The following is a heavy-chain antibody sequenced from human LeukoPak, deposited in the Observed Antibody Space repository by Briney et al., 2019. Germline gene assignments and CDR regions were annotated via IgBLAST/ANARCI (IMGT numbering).Heavy chain of an antibody. V-gene: IGHV3-23*01. J-gene: IGHJ2*01. D-gene: IGHD4-23*01. CDR1: GFNFNYYA. CDR2: IGGSGIRT. CDR3: ARESDISTVVDHWYFDI. Sequence: GGSLKLSCAASGFNFNYYAMTWVRQAPGKGLEWVSGIGGSGIRTYYADSVRGRFTISRDISKKTLHLQMNSLRAEDTAVYYCARESDISTVVDHWYFDIWGRGTLVTVSS.